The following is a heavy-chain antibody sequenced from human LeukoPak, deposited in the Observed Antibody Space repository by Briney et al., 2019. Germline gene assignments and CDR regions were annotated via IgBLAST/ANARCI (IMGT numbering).Heavy chain of an antibody. CDR1: GYTFTSYG. CDR3: ARDLMDYYDSSGLDY. V-gene: IGHV1-18*01. J-gene: IGHJ4*02. D-gene: IGHD3-22*01. Sequence: ASVTVSCTASGYTFTSYGISWVRQAPGQGLEWMGWISAYNGNTNYAQKLQGRVTMTTDTSTSTAYMELRSLRSDDTAVYYCARDLMDYYDSSGLDYWGQGTLVTVSS. CDR2: ISAYNGNT.